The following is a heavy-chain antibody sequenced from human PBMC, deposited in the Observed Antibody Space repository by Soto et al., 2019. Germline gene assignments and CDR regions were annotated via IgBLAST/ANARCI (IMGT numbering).Heavy chain of an antibody. D-gene: IGHD2-15*01. V-gene: IGHV3-30*18. CDR2: ISNDGSNK. CDR1: GFTFNNYG. Sequence: LRLSCAASGFTFNNYGMNWVRQAPGKGLEWVAIISNDGSNKYYIESVRGRFTISRDNSKNMLFLQMNSLRVEDTAVYFCTKDGRFDSDGSLYYYYYGMDVWGQGTTVTVSS. J-gene: IGHJ6*02. CDR3: TKDGRFDSDGSLYYYYYGMDV.